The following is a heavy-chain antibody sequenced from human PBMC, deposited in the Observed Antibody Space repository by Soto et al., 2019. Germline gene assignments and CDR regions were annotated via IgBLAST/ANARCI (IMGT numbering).Heavy chain of an antibody. D-gene: IGHD4-17*01. Sequence: EVHLLEPGGGLVQPGGSLRLSCAASGFTFSSYTISWVRQAPGNGLEWVSDISGSGGSTYYADSVKGRFTISRDNSKNTLYLQMNSLRAEDTAVYYCAKGPSHGDPRWFDPWCQGTLVTVSS. CDR3: AKGPSHGDPRWFDP. J-gene: IGHJ5*02. CDR2: ISGSGGST. V-gene: IGHV3-23*01. CDR1: GFTFSSYT.